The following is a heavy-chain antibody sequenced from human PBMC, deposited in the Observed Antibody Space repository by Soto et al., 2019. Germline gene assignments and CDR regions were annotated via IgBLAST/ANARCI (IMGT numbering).Heavy chain of an antibody. J-gene: IGHJ6*02. CDR1: GFTFSNAW. V-gene: IGHV3-15*07. Sequence: GGSLRLSCAASGFTFSNAWMNWVRQAPGKGLEWVGRIKSKTDGGTTDYAAPVKGRFTISRDDSKNTLYLQMNSLKTEDTAVYYCTTGFYCISTSCLNYYYYGMDVWGQGTTVTVSS. D-gene: IGHD2-2*01. CDR3: TTGFYCISTSCLNYYYYGMDV. CDR2: IKSKTDGGTT.